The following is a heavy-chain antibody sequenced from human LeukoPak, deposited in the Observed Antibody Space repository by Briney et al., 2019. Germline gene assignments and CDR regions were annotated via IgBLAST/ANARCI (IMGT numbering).Heavy chain of an antibody. J-gene: IGHJ6*03. V-gene: IGHV1-69*05. Sequence: SVKVSCKASGGTFSSYAISWVRQAPGQGLEWMGGIIPIFGTANYAQKFQGRVTITTAESTSTAYMELSSLRSEDTAVYYCARDGWNGYYNMDVWGKGTAVTVSS. CDR2: IIPIFGTA. CDR1: GGTFSSYA. D-gene: IGHD2-8*01. CDR3: ARDGWNGYYNMDV.